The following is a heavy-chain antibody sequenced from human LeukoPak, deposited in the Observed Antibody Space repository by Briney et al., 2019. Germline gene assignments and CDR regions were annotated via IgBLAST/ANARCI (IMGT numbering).Heavy chain of an antibody. CDR1: GYTFTGYY. Sequence: ASVKVSCKASGYTFTGYYMHWVRRAPGQGLEWMGWINPNSGGTNYAQKFQGWVTMTRDTSISTAYMELSRLRSDDTAVYYCARGRHHSSWYSWFDPWGQGTLVTVSS. CDR3: ARGRHHSSWYSWFDP. CDR2: INPNSGGT. J-gene: IGHJ5*02. V-gene: IGHV1-2*04. D-gene: IGHD6-13*01.